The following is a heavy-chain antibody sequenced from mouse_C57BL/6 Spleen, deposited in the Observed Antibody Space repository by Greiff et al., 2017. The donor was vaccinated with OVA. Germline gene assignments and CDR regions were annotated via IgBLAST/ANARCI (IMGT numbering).Heavy chain of an antibody. CDR3: ARSGYYSTLYAMDY. CDR2: INPYNGGT. Sequence: EVQLQQSGPVLVKPGASVKMSCKASGYTFTDYYMNWVKQSHGKSLEWIGVINPYNGGTSYNQKFKGKATLTVDKSSSTAYMELNSLTSEDSAVYYCARSGYYSTLYAMDYWGQGTSVTVSS. CDR1: GYTFTDYY. V-gene: IGHV1-19*01. D-gene: IGHD2-5*01. J-gene: IGHJ4*01.